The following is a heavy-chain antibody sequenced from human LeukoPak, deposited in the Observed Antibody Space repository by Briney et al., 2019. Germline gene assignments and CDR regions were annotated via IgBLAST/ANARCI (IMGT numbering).Heavy chain of an antibody. Sequence: GGSLRLPCAASGFTFSAYSMNWVRQAPGKGLEWVSSISSGTTYIYYADSVKGRFTISRDSAKNSLYLQMNSLRAEDTAVYYCARASDSGDYFSGMDVWGQGTTVTVSS. D-gene: IGHD4-17*01. CDR1: GFTFSAYS. CDR3: ARASDSGDYFSGMDV. CDR2: ISSGTTYI. J-gene: IGHJ6*02. V-gene: IGHV3-21*01.